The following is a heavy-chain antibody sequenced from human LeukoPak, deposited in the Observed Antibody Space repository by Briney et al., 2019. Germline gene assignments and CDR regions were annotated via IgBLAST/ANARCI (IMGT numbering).Heavy chain of an antibody. D-gene: IGHD3-9*01. Sequence: PGGSLRLSCAASRFTFSSYSMNWVRQAPGKGLEWVSSISSSSSYIYYADSVKGRFTISRDNAKNSLYLQMNSLRAEDTAVYYCARDHYDILTGYYNYYYYGMDVWGKGTTVTVSS. CDR2: ISSSSSYI. J-gene: IGHJ6*04. V-gene: IGHV3-21*01. CDR3: ARDHYDILTGYYNYYYYGMDV. CDR1: RFTFSSYS.